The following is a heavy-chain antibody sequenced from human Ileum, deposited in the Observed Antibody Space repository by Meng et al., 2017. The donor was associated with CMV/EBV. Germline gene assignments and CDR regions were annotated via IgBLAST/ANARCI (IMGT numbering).Heavy chain of an antibody. V-gene: IGHV4-30-4*08. D-gene: IGHD6-13*01. CDR1: GGSISSGDYY. Sequence: QVQLQESGPGLVKPSHTLSLNCTVSGGSISSGDYYWSWIRQPSGKGLEWIGYIYYSGSTYYNPSLKSRVTISVDTSKNQFSLKLSSVTAADTAVYYCAREIPSSSWYYLDYWGQGTLVTVSS. CDR2: IYYSGST. CDR3: AREIPSSSWYYLDY. J-gene: IGHJ4*02.